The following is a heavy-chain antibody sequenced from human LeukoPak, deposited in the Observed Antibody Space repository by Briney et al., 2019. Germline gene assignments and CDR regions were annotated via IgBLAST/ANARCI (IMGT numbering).Heavy chain of an antibody. D-gene: IGHD5-18*01. V-gene: IGHV4-39*07. CDR2: INYSGST. CDR1: GGPISSSSYY. J-gene: IGHJ4*02. Sequence: PSETLSLTCTVSGGPISSSSYYWGWIWQPPGKGLEWIGSINYSGSTYYNPSLKSRVTISVDTSKNQFSLKLSSVTAADTAVYYCARDPGGYSYPSPFDYWGQGTLVTVSS. CDR3: ARDPGGYSYPSPFDY.